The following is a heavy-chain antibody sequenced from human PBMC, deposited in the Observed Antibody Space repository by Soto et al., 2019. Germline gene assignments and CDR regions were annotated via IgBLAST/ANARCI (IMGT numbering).Heavy chain of an antibody. CDR1: GYTFISYY. D-gene: IGHD4-4*01. V-gene: IGHV1-46*01. J-gene: IGHJ4*02. Sequence: GASVKVSCKASGYTFISYYMHWVRQAPGQGLEWMGIINPSGGSTSYAQKFQGRVTMTTDTSTSTVYMELSSLRSEDTAVYYCARVPGYSNYGGYFDYWGQGTLVTVSS. CDR3: ARVPGYSNYGGYFDY. CDR2: INPSGGST.